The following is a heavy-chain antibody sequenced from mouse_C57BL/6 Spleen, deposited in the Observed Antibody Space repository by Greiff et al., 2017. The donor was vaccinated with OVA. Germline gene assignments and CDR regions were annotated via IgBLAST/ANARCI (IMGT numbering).Heavy chain of an antibody. J-gene: IGHJ4*01. CDR1: GYTFTSYW. D-gene: IGHD2-4*01. CDR3: ARERDYDERSRPYYYDMDY. CDR2: IYPGSGST. V-gene: IGHV1-55*01. Sequence: QVQLQQPGAELVKPGASVKMSCKASGYTFTSYWITWVKQRPGQGLEWIGDIYPGSGSTNYNEKFKSKATLTVDASSSTAYMQLSSLTSEDSAVYYCARERDYDERSRPYYYDMDYWGQGTSVTVSS.